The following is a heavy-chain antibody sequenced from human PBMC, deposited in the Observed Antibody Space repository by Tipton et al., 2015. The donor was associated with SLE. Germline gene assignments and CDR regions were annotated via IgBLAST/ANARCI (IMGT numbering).Heavy chain of an antibody. J-gene: IGHJ4*02. Sequence: LRLSCTVSGGSISSHYWSWIRQPPGKGLEWIGYIYYSGSTNYNPSLKSRVTISVDTSKNQFSLKLSSVTAADTAVYYCARDRVGGGGHFDYWGQGTLVTVSS. V-gene: IGHV4-59*11. CDR2: IYYSGST. D-gene: IGHD2-15*01. CDR3: ARDRVGGGGHFDY. CDR1: GGSISSHY.